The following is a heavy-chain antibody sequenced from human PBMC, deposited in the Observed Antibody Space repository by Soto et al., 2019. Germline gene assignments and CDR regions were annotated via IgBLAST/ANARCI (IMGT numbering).Heavy chain of an antibody. D-gene: IGHD3-3*01. J-gene: IGHJ4*02. CDR3: ARCENPYYDFWSGYLY. V-gene: IGHV1-2*02. Sequence: ASVKVSCKASGYTFTGYYMHWVRQAPGQGLEWMGWINPNSGGTNYAQKFQGRVTMTRDTSISTAYMELSRLRSDDTAVYYCARCENPYYDFWSGYLYWGQGTLVTVSS. CDR1: GYTFTGYY. CDR2: INPNSGGT.